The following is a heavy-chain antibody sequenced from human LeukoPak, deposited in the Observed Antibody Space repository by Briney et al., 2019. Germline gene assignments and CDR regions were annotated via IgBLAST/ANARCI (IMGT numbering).Heavy chain of an antibody. J-gene: IGHJ3*02. V-gene: IGHV3-23*01. Sequence: GGSLRLSCAASGFSFSSYAMSWVRQAPGKGLEWVSAISGSGGSTYYADSVKGRFTISRDNSKNTLYLQMNSLRAEDTAVYYCAGAQLGLDDAFDIWGQGTMVTVSS. CDR1: GFSFSSYA. CDR2: ISGSGGST. CDR3: AGAQLGLDDAFDI. D-gene: IGHD7-27*01.